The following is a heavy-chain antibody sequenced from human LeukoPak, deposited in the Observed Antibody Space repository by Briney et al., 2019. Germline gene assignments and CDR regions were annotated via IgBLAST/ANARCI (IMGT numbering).Heavy chain of an antibody. V-gene: IGHV3-48*03. CDR2: ISSSGSTI. Sequence: GGSLRLSCAASGFTFSSYAMNWVRQAPGKGLEWVSYISSSGSTIYYADSVKGRFTISRDNAKNSLYLQMNSLRAEDTAVYYCARVPDYYYGMDVWGKGTTVTVSS. CDR3: ARVPDYYYGMDV. CDR1: GFTFSSYA. J-gene: IGHJ6*04.